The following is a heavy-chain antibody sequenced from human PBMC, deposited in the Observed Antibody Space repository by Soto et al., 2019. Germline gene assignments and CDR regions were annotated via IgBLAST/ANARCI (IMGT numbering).Heavy chain of an antibody. J-gene: IGHJ4*02. CDR1: GFTFSSYG. CDR2: IWYDGSNK. V-gene: IGHV3-33*01. D-gene: IGHD6-13*01. Sequence: GGSLRLSCAASGFTFSSYGMHWVRQAPGKGLEWVAVIWYDGSNKYYADSVKGRFTISRDNSKNTLYLQMNSLRAEDTAVYYCAREKTIAAEIDYWGQGTLVTVSS. CDR3: AREKTIAAEIDY.